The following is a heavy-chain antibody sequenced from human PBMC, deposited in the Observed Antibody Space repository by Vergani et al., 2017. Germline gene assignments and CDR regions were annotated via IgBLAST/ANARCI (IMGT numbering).Heavy chain of an antibody. Sequence: QVQLQESGPGLVKPSQTLSLTCTVSGASINNDFYYWHWIRQPAGKGLEWIGRIYVSGITDYNSSLQSRVSMSVDTSKNQFSLTLTSVTAADTAVYYCARLVDTAMVFFDYWGQGTLVTVSS. CDR1: GASINNDFYY. D-gene: IGHD5-18*01. CDR2: IYVSGIT. CDR3: ARLVDTAMVFFDY. J-gene: IGHJ4*02. V-gene: IGHV4-61*02.